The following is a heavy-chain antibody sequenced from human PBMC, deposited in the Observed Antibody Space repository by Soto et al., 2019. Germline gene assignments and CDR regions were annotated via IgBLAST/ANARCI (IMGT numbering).Heavy chain of an antibody. J-gene: IGHJ4*02. CDR1: GFTFSSYW. Sequence: EVQLVESGGGLVQPGGSLRLSCAASGFTFSSYWMSWVRQAPGKGLEWVANIKQDGSEKYYVDSVKGRFTISRDNAKNSLYLQMNSRRAEDTAVYYCARVGLKATFDGGYWGQGTLVTVSS. D-gene: IGHD3-16*01. CDR3: ARVGLKATFDGGY. V-gene: IGHV3-7*01. CDR2: IKQDGSEK.